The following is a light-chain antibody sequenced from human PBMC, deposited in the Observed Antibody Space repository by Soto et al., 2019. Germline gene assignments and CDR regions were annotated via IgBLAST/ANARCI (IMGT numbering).Light chain of an antibody. J-gene: IGKJ1*01. V-gene: IGKV2-24*01. CDR2: QIS. CDR3: VQLSQFPRT. CDR1: QSLVHSDGNTY. Sequence: DIVMTQTPLSSPVTLGQPASISCRSSQSLVHSDGNTYLSWLQQRPGQPPRLLIYQISNRFSGVPDRFSGRGAGTDFTLKISRVEAEDVGIYSCVQLSQFPRTFGQGTKVEIK.